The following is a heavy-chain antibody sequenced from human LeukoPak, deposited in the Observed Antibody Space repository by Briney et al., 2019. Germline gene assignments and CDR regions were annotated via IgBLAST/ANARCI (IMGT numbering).Heavy chain of an antibody. Sequence: ASVKVSCKASGYTFTSYGISWVRQAPGQGLEWMGWISAYNGNTNYAQKLQGGVTMTTDTSTSTAYMELRSLRSDDTAVYYCARDNRVTMIVVVPNNFDYWGQGTLVTVSS. CDR3: ARDNRVTMIVVVPNNFDY. D-gene: IGHD3-22*01. V-gene: IGHV1-18*01. J-gene: IGHJ4*02. CDR2: ISAYNGNT. CDR1: GYTFTSYG.